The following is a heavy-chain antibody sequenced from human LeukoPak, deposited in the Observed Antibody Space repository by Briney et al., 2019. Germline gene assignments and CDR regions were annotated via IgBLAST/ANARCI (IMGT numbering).Heavy chain of an antibody. CDR1: GGSISSYY. J-gene: IGHJ4*02. V-gene: IGHV4-59*08. CDR2: IYYSGST. D-gene: IGHD2-2*01. Sequence: SETLSLTCTVSGGSISSYYWSWIRRPPGKGLEWIGYIYYSGSTNYNPSLKSRVTISVDTSKNQFSLRLSSVTAADTAVYYCARVSDCSSTSCYARIDYWGQGTLVTVSS. CDR3: ARVSDCSSTSCYARIDY.